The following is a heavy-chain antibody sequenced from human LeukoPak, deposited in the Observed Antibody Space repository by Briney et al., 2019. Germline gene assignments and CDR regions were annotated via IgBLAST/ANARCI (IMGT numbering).Heavy chain of an antibody. V-gene: IGHV4-34*01. CDR3: ASPGQLVGIDAFDI. J-gene: IGHJ3*02. CDR2: IYYSGST. Sequence: PSETLSLTCAVYGGSFSGYYWSWIRQPPGKGLEWIGSIYYSGSTYYNPSLKSRVTISVDTSKNQFSLKLSSVTAADTAVYYCASPGQLVGIDAFDIWGQGTMVTVSS. CDR1: GGSFSGYY. D-gene: IGHD6-6*01.